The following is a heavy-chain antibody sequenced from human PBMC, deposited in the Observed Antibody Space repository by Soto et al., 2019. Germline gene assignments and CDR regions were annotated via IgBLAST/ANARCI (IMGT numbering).Heavy chain of an antibody. V-gene: IGHV4-39*01. D-gene: IGHD4-17*01. Sequence: PSETLSLTCTVSGGSISSSSYYWGWIRQPPGKGLEWIGSIYYSGSTYYNPSLKSRVTISVDTSKNQFSLKLSSVTAADTAVYYCARHILYGDYDSWFDPWGQGTLVTVSS. CDR1: GGSISSSSYY. CDR3: ARHILYGDYDSWFDP. CDR2: IYYSGST. J-gene: IGHJ5*02.